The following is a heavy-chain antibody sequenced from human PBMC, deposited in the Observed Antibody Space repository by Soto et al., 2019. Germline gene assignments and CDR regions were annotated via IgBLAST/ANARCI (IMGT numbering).Heavy chain of an antibody. D-gene: IGHD6-19*01. V-gene: IGHV3-73*01. Sequence: PGGSLRLSCAVSGFTFSGSAMHWVRQASGKGLEWLGRIRSKANDYATAYVASVKGRFTISRDDSKNTAYQQMNSLKTEDTAVYYCTRLYSRSGDVWGQGTTVTVSS. CDR3: TRLYSRSGDV. CDR1: GFTFSGSA. J-gene: IGHJ6*02. CDR2: IRSKANDYAT.